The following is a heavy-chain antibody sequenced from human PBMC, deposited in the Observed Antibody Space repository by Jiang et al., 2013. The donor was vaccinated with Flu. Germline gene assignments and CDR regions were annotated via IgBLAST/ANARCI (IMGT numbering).Heavy chain of an antibody. V-gene: IGHV4-39*01. CDR1: GGSISSSSYY. D-gene: IGHD3-3*01. Sequence: PGLLKPSETLSLTCTVSGGSISSSSYYWGWIRQPPGKGLEWIGSIYYSGSTYYNPSLKSRVTISVDTSKNQFSLKLSSVTAADTAVYYCASPWSVAFDIWGQGTMVTV. J-gene: IGHJ3*02. CDR3: ASPWSVAFDI. CDR2: IYYSGST.